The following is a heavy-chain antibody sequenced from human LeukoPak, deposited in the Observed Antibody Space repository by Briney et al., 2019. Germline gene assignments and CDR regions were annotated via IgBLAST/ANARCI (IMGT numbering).Heavy chain of an antibody. V-gene: IGHV1-8*01. Sequence: GASVKVSCKASGYTFTSSDINWVRQAAGQGLEWMGWINPNSGRTGYAQKFQGRVTMTANTSISTAYMELSSLRFDDKAVYYCARGRSGLAAAGTYDYWGQGTLITVSS. D-gene: IGHD6-13*01. CDR1: GYTFTSSD. J-gene: IGHJ4*02. CDR3: ARGRSGLAAAGTYDY. CDR2: INPNSGRT.